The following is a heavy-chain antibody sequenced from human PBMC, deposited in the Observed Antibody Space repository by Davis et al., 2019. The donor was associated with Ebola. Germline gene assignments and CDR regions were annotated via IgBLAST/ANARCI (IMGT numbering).Heavy chain of an antibody. CDR1: GYSISSGYY. J-gene: IGHJ3*02. CDR3: AREGSREDAFDI. Sequence: PSETLSLTCTVSGYSISSGYYWGWIRQPPGKGLEWIGSIYHSGSTYYNPSLKSRVTISVDTSKNQFSLKLSSVTAADTAVYYCAREGSREDAFDIWGQGTMVTVSS. CDR2: IYHSGST. D-gene: IGHD2-15*01. V-gene: IGHV4-38-2*02.